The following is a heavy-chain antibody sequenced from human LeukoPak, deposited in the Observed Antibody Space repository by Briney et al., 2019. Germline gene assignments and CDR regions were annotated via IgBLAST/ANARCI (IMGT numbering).Heavy chain of an antibody. CDR2: INPSGGST. Sequence: ASVKVSCEASGYTFTGYYMHWVRQAPGQGLEWMGIINPSGGSTSYAQKFQGRVTMTRDMSTSTVYMELSSLRSEDTAVYYCARGSGIAAAGTLNYCYYYYMDAWGKGTTVTVSS. CDR3: ARGSGIAAAGTLNYCYYYYMDA. D-gene: IGHD6-13*01. CDR1: GYTFTGYY. J-gene: IGHJ6*03. V-gene: IGHV1-46*01.